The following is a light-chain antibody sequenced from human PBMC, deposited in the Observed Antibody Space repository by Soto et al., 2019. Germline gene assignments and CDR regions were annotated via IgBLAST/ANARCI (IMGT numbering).Light chain of an antibody. J-gene: IGKJ1*01. CDR2: KAS. V-gene: IGKV1-5*03. CDR1: QTISSW. CDR3: QQYNSFSWT. Sequence: DIQMTQSPSTLSASVGDRVTITCRTSQTISSWLAWYQQKPGKAPKLLIYKASSLEIGVPSRFSGSGSGTEFTLTISSLQPDDFVTYYCQQYNSFSWTFGQGTKVEIK.